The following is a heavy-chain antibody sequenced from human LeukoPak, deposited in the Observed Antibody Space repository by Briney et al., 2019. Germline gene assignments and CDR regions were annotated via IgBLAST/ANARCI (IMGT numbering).Heavy chain of an antibody. D-gene: IGHD3-22*01. CDR2: INPNTGGT. CDR3: ARVQHHYYDSSGYYGYYSDY. J-gene: IGHJ4*02. Sequence: ASVKVSCKASGYTFTGYYIHWVRQAPGQGLEWMGWINPNTGGTNYAQKFQGRVTMTRDTSLSTAYMELSRLRSGDTAVYYCARVQHHYYDSSGYYGYYSDYWGQGTLVTVSS. CDR1: GYTFTGYY. V-gene: IGHV1-2*02.